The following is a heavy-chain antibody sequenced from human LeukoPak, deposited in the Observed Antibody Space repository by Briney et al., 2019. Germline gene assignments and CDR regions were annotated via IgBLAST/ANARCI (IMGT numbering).Heavy chain of an antibody. Sequence: PGGSLRLSCAASGFTFSSYWMHWVRQAPGKGLEWVSGISWNSGSIGYADSAKGRFTISRDNAKNSLYLRMNSLRAEDTALYYCAKDRAPRSYNAPIDYWGQGTLVTVSS. J-gene: IGHJ4*02. CDR1: GFTFSSYW. CDR2: ISWNSGSI. CDR3: AKDRAPRSYNAPIDY. V-gene: IGHV3-9*01. D-gene: IGHD3-10*01.